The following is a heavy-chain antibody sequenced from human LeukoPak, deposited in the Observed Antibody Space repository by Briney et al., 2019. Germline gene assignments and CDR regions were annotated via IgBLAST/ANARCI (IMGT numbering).Heavy chain of an antibody. CDR1: GGSISSSGYY. D-gene: IGHD3-3*01. V-gene: IGHV4-39*01. Sequence: TSETLSLTCTVSGGSISSSGYYWGWIRQPPGKGLEWIGSIYYSGSTYYNPSLKSRVTISVDTSKNQFSLKLSSVTAADTAVYYCARPPIFGVVNAKLGNWFDPWGQGTLVTVSS. J-gene: IGHJ5*02. CDR2: IYYSGST. CDR3: ARPPIFGVVNAKLGNWFDP.